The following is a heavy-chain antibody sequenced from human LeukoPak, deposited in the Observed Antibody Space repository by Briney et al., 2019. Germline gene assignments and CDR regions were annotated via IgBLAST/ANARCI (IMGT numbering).Heavy chain of an antibody. Sequence: SETLSLTCTVSGDSISSHYWSWIRQPQGKGLEWIGYIYYSGSTNYNPSLKSRVTISVDTSKNQFSLKLSSVTAADTAVYYCARTKGYYDSSGYYDPWGQGTLVTVSS. D-gene: IGHD3-22*01. CDR2: IYYSGST. CDR3: ARTKGYYDSSGYYDP. J-gene: IGHJ5*02. V-gene: IGHV4-59*11. CDR1: GDSISSHY.